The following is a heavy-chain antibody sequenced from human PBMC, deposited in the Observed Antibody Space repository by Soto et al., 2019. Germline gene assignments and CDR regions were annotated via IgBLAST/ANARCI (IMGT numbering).Heavy chain of an antibody. CDR1: GFTFSSYA. CDR3: AKDRGMVVPAAMSLY. V-gene: IGHV3-23*01. D-gene: IGHD2-2*01. J-gene: IGHJ4*02. Sequence: GGSLRLSCAASGFTFSSYAMSWVRQAPGKVLEWVSAISGSGGSTYYADSVKGRFTISRDNFKNTLYLQMNSLRAEDTAVYYCAKDRGMVVPAAMSLYWGQGTLVTVSS. CDR2: ISGSGGST.